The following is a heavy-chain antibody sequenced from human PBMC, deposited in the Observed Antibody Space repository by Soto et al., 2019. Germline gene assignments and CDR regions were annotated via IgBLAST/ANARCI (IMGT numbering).Heavy chain of an antibody. D-gene: IGHD3-22*01. Sequence: EVQLLESGGGLVQPGGSLRLSCAASGFTFSSYAMSWVRQAPGKGLEWVSAISGSGGSTYYADSVKGRFTISRDNSKNPLYLPMNSLRAEATAVYYCAKGDPLVVVTPAYWGQVTLVTVSS. CDR3: AKGDPLVVVTPAY. CDR2: ISGSGGST. J-gene: IGHJ4*02. CDR1: GFTFSSYA. V-gene: IGHV3-23*01.